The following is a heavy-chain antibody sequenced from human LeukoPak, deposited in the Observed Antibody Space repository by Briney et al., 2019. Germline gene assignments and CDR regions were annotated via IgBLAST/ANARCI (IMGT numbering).Heavy chain of an antibody. J-gene: IGHJ5*02. CDR3: ARDPTGYSSSWYVGWFDP. CDR1: GFTFSGYP. D-gene: IGHD6-13*01. V-gene: IGHV3-30-3*01. Sequence: PGGSLRLSCAASGFTFSGYPIHWVRQAPGKGLEWVAVISYDGSNKYYADSVKGRFTISRDNSKNTLYLQMNSLRAEDTAVYYCARDPTGYSSSWYVGWFDPWGQGTLVTVSS. CDR2: ISYDGSNK.